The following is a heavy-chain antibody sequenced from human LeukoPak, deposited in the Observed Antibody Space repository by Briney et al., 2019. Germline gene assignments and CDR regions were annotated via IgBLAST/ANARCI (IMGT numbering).Heavy chain of an antibody. J-gene: IGHJ4*02. V-gene: IGHV4-59*01. Sequence: PSETLSLICTVSGGSFISCDWSWIRQPPGKGLEWIGHIFYSGSTDYNPSLKSRVTISVDTSKSQFSLRLNSVTAADTAVYYCARGGLYYDSSGYYDYWGQGTLVTVSS. CDR1: GGSFISCD. CDR2: IFYSGST. CDR3: ARGGLYYDSSGYYDY. D-gene: IGHD3-22*01.